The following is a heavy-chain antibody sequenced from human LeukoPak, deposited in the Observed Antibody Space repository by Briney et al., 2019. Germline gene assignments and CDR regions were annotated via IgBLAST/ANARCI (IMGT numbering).Heavy chain of an antibody. J-gene: IGHJ4*02. Sequence: GGSLRLSCGASGFPFHAYTMHWVRQVTGKGLEWVSSMSSSRDYVFYADSVKGRFTIFRDNANQSLDLEMSSLRGEDTAIYYCARGLVGAAFDYWGRGTLVTVSS. D-gene: IGHD1-26*01. V-gene: IGHV3-21*01. CDR3: ARGLVGAAFDY. CDR1: GFPFHAYT. CDR2: MSSSRDYV.